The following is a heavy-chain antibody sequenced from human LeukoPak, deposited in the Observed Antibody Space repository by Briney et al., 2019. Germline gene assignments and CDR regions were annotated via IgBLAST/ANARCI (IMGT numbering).Heavy chain of an antibody. CDR3: ASSRGFVVVTAIDY. CDR1: GFSFSDHY. V-gene: IGHV3-72*01. J-gene: IGHJ4*02. CDR2: IRSKANSYTT. D-gene: IGHD2-21*02. Sequence: GGSLRLSCAASGFSFSDHYMDWVRQAPGKGLEWVGRIRSKANSYTTEYAASVKGRFTISRDDSKNSLYLQMNSLKTEDTAVYYCASSRGFVVVTAIDYWGQGTLVTVSS.